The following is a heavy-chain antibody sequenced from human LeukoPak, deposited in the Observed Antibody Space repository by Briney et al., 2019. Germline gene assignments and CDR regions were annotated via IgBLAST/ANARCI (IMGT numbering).Heavy chain of an antibody. CDR3: ARLDRDGYNFVDY. D-gene: IGHD5-24*01. Sequence: ASETLSLTCAVYGGSFSGYYWSWIRQPPGKGLVWIGEINHSGSTNYNPSLKSRVTISVDTSKNQFSLKLSSVTAADTAVYYCARLDRDGYNFVDYWGQGTLVTVSS. CDR2: INHSGST. J-gene: IGHJ4*02. V-gene: IGHV4-34*01. CDR1: GGSFSGYY.